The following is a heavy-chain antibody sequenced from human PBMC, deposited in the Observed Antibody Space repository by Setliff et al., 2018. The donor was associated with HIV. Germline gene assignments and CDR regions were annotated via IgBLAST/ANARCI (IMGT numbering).Heavy chain of an antibody. J-gene: IGHJ4*02. D-gene: IGHD3-9*01. Sequence: PGGSLRLSCAASGFTFNSFGIHWVRQAPGKGLDWVAVISFDGSHEYYAESVEGRFTISRDNSKNTVFLQMNSLRPEDTAVYYCAKDRTAHDVLTGYYLADWGQGTLVTVS. V-gene: IGHV3-30*18. CDR2: ISFDGSHE. CDR1: GFTFNSFG. CDR3: AKDRTAHDVLTGYYLAD.